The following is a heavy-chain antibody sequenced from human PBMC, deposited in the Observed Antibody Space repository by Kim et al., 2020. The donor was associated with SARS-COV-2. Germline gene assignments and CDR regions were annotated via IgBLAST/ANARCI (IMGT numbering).Heavy chain of an antibody. CDR1: GGTFSSYA. CDR3: AREDCSGGSCYGWGGYYYGMDV. CDR2: IIPIFGTA. D-gene: IGHD2-15*01. V-gene: IGHV1-69*13. J-gene: IGHJ6*02. Sequence: SVKVSCKASGGTFSSYAISWVRQAPGQGLEWMGGIIPIFGTANYAQKFQGRVTITADESTSTAYMELSSLRSEDTAVYYCAREDCSGGSCYGWGGYYYGMDVWGQGTTVTVSS.